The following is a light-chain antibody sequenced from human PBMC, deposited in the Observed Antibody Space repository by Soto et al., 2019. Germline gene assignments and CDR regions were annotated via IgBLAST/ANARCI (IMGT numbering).Light chain of an antibody. Sequence: QSVLTQPPSVSGSPGQSVTISCTGTSSDLGSNNRVSWYQQPPGTAPKLIIYEVSNRPSGVPDRFSGSKSGITASLAITGLQAADEADYYCQSYDSSLNGYVFGTGTKVTVL. CDR3: QSYDSSLNGYV. V-gene: IGLV2-18*02. CDR2: EVS. J-gene: IGLJ1*01. CDR1: SSDLGSNNR.